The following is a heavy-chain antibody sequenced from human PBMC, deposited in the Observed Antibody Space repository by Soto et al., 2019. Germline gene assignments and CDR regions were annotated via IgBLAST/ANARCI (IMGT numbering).Heavy chain of an antibody. CDR3: ARALGVVVTAIVQFDFDY. CDR2: INPNSGGT. J-gene: IGHJ4*02. D-gene: IGHD2-21*02. V-gene: IGHV1-2*02. CDR1: GYTFTGYY. Sequence: GASVKVSCKASGYTFTGYYMHWVRQATGQGLEWMGWINPNSGGTNYAQKFQGRVTMTRDTSISTAYMELSRLRSDDTAVYYCARALGVVVTAIVQFDFDYWGQGPLVTVSS.